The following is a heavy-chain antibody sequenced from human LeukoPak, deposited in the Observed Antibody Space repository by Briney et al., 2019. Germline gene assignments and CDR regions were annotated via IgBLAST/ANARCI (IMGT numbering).Heavy chain of an antibody. J-gene: IGHJ6*02. Sequence: PSETLSLTCTVSGGSISSSSYYWGWIRQPPGKGLEWIGSIYYSGSTYYNPSLKSRVTISVDTSKNQFSLKLSSVTAADTAVYYCARTVRKGNYYYYGMDVWGQGTTVTVSS. V-gene: IGHV4-39*01. CDR3: ARTVRKGNYYYYGMDV. CDR2: IYYSGST. CDR1: GGSISSSSYY.